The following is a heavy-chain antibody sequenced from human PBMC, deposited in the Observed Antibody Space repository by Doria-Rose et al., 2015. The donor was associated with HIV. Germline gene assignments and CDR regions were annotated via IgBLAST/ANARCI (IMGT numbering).Heavy chain of an antibody. D-gene: IGHD3-3*01. CDR3: ARMGSYRELDY. V-gene: IGHV4-31*03. Sequence: ESGPGLLKPSSPLSITCSVSGASVSSRGYYWNWIRQVPGKGLESLGYTYYTGTSDYSPSLKSRLNMAVDTSKNQFSLKLSFVTVADTAVYYCARMGSYRELDYWGQGALVTVSA. J-gene: IGHJ4*02. CDR2: TYYTGTS. CDR1: GASVSSRGYY.